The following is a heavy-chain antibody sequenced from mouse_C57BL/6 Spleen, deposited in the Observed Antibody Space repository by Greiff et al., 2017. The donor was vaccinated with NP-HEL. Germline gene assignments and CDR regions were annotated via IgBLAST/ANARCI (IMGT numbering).Heavy chain of an antibody. CDR2: ISSGSCTI. V-gene: IGHV5-17*01. Sequence: EVQLVESGGGLVKPGGSLKLSCAASGFAFSDYGMHWVRQAPEKGLEWVAYISSGSCTIYYADTVKGRFTISRDNAKNTLFLQMTSLRSEDTAMYYCARRDYGSVDYWGQGTTLTVAS. CDR3: ARRDYGSVDY. D-gene: IGHD1-1*01. J-gene: IGHJ2*01. CDR1: GFAFSDYG.